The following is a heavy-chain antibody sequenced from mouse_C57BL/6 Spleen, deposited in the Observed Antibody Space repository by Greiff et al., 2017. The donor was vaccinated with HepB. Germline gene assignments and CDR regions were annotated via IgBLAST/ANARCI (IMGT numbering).Heavy chain of an antibody. CDR2: ISDGGSYT. D-gene: IGHD1-1*01. V-gene: IGHV5-4*03. CDR1: GFTFSSYA. J-gene: IGHJ1*03. CDR3: ARVDYYGSSYGYFDV. Sequence: EVKLVESGGGLVKPGGSLKLSCAASGFTFSSYAMSWVRQTPEKRLEWVATISDGGSYTYYPDNVKGRFTISRENAKNNLYLQMSHLKSEDTAMYYCARVDYYGSSYGYFDVWGTGTTVTVSS.